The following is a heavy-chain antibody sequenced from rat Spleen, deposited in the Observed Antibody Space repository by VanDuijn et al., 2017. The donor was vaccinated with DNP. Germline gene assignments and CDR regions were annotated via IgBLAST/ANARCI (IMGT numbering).Heavy chain of an antibody. CDR3: ASSDVFYGWGIWLAY. J-gene: IGHJ3*01. D-gene: IGHD1-6*01. Sequence: EVQLVESGGDLVQPGRSLKLSCAASGFTFSNYYMAWVRQAPKKGLEWVATISGSGGSTYYRVSVKGRFTISRDNAKNTLYLQMDSLRSEDTATYCCASSDVFYGWGIWLAYWGQGTLVTVSS. CDR2: ISGSGGST. V-gene: IGHV5-27*01. CDR1: GFTFSNYY.